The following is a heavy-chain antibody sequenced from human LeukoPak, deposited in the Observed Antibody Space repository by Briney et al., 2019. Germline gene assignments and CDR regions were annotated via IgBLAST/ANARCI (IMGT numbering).Heavy chain of an antibody. CDR1: GFTFSDYA. Sequence: PGGSLRLSCAASGFTFSDYAMAWVRQAPGKGLEWVSAIGGRGGSTYYADSVKGRSTISRDNSKNALYLQMNSLRGEDTAVYYCAKGKWRYEGFDYWGQGTRVSVST. J-gene: IGHJ4*02. CDR3: AKGKWRYEGFDY. D-gene: IGHD3-16*01. V-gene: IGHV3-23*01. CDR2: IGGRGGST.